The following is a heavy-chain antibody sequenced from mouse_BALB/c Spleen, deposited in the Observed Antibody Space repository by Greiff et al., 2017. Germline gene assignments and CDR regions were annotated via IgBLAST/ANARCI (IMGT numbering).Heavy chain of an antibody. CDR2: IDPENGNT. Sequence: EVQVVESGAELVRPGALVKLSCKASGFNIKDYYMHWVKQRPEQGLEWIGWIDPENGNTIYDPKFQGKASITADTSSNTAYLQLSSLTSEDTAVYYCALSYGYDWFAYWGQGTLVTVSA. CDR1: GFNIKDYY. J-gene: IGHJ3*01. CDR3: ALSYGYDWFAY. V-gene: IGHV14-1*02. D-gene: IGHD2-2*01.